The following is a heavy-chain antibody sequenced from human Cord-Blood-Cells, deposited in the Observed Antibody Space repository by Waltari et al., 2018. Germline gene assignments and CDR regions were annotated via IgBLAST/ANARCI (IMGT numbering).Heavy chain of an antibody. CDR2: INPNSGGT. Sequence: QVQLVQSGAEVKKPGASVKVSCKASGYTFTGYYMHWVRQAPGQGLEWMGWINPNSGGTNYAQKLQGRVTMTRDTSISTAYLELSRLRSDDTAVYYGARIMQWGGIVVVTASDYWGQGTLVTVSS. CDR3: ARIMQWGGIVVVTASDY. J-gene: IGHJ4*02. V-gene: IGHV1-2*02. D-gene: IGHD2-21*02. CDR1: GYTFTGYY.